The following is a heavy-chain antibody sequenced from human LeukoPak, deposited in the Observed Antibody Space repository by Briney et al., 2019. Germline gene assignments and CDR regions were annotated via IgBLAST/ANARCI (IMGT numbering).Heavy chain of an antibody. CDR2: IGSSSGII. J-gene: IGHJ1*01. V-gene: IGHV3-48*04. D-gene: IGHD6-6*01. CDR3: AKCPGSSSRDYFQH. Sequence: PGGSLRLSCAASGFTFSSCSMNWVRQAPGKGLEWVSHIGSSSGIIYYADSVRGRFAISRDNAKNSLFLQMNSLRAEDTAVYYCAKCPGSSSRDYFQHWGQGTLVTVSS. CDR1: GFTFSSCS.